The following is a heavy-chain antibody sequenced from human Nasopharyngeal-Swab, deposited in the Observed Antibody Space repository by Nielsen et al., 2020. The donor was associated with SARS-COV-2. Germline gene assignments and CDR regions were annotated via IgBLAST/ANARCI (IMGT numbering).Heavy chain of an antibody. CDR2: ICSGGST. V-gene: IGHV3-53*01. CDR1: GFTVSSNY. CDR3: ARAVMTTFGGVIVHNAFDV. D-gene: IGHD3-16*02. Sequence: GGSLRLSCAASGFTVSSNYMSWVRQAPGKGLEWVSFICSGGSTYYADSVKGRFTISRDTSKNTLYLQMNSLRAEDTAVYYCARAVMTTFGGVIVHNAFDVWGQGTMVTVSS. J-gene: IGHJ3*01.